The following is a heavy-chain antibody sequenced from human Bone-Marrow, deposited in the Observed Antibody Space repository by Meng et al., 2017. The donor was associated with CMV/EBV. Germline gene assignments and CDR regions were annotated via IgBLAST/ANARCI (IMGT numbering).Heavy chain of an antibody. V-gene: IGHV3-33*06. D-gene: IGHD4-17*01. Sequence: CAASGFTFSSYGMHWVRQAPGKGLEWVALIWSDGSNKYFADSVKGRFTISRDNSKNTLYLQMNSLSVGDTAVYYCAKGGHGDYADYWGQGTLVTVSS. CDR2: IWSDGSNK. CDR3: AKGGHGDYADY. J-gene: IGHJ4*02. CDR1: GFTFSSYG.